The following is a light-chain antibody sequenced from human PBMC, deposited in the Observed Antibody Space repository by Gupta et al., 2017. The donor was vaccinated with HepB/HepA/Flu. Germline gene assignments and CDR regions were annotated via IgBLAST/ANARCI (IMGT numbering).Light chain of an antibody. CDR1: QSVSTY. CDR2: DAS. CDR3: QHRYNWPLT. V-gene: IGKV3-11*01. J-gene: IGKJ4*01. Sequence: EVVLTQSPATLSLSPGERATLSCRASQSVSTYLAWYQQKPGQAPRLLIYDASNRATGIPARFSGSGSGTDFTLTVRSLEPEDFAIYYCQHRYNWPLTFGGGTKVEIK.